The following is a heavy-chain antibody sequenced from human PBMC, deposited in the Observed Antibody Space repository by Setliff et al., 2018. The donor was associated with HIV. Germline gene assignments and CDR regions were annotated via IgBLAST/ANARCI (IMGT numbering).Heavy chain of an antibody. V-gene: IGHV4-59*11. J-gene: IGHJ5*01. CDR1: GGSISSHY. CDR2: LYYSGST. CDR3: ARDPGGLYCRRTTCLGGCFDS. Sequence: PSETLSLTCTVSGGSISSHYWSWIRQPPGKGLEWIGSLYYSGSTNYSPSLKRRVSISVYTSKKKLSLKLNSLTAADTAVYYCARDPGGLYCRRTTCLGGCFDSWGQGTLVTVSS. D-gene: IGHD2-2*01.